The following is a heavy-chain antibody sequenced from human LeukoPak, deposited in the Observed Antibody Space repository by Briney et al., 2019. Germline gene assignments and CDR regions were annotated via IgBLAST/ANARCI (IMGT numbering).Heavy chain of an antibody. V-gene: IGHV2-70*11. D-gene: IGHD3-10*01. CDR3: ARIVWPSGDPWGNYYYYGMDV. CDR1: GFSLSTSGMC. CDR2: IDWDDDK. Sequence: SGPALVKPTHTLTLTCTFSGFSLSTSGMCVSWIRQPPGKALEWLARIDWDDDKYYSTSLKTRLTIPKATSKDQVVLTMTHMDPVDTATYYCARIVWPSGDPWGNYYYYGMDVWGQGTTVTVSS. J-gene: IGHJ6*02.